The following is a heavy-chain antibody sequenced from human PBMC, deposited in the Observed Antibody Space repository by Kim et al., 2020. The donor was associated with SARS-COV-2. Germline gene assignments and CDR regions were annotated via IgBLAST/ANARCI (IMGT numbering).Heavy chain of an antibody. D-gene: IGHD3-3*01. Sequence: PALRSRVTIAVDTSKNQCSLKLSSVTAADTAVYYCARESRNPLEWLSLDYWGQGTLVTVSS. J-gene: IGHJ4*02. V-gene: IGHV4-30-2*05. CDR3: ARESRNPLEWLSLDY.